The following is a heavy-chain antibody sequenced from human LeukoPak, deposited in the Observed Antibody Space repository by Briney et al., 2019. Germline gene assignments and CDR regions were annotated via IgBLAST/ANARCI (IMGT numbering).Heavy chain of an antibody. V-gene: IGHV4-30-4*01. CDR1: GASISSGDYY. D-gene: IGHD5-24*01. CDR2: IYYSGST. CDR3: ARPTRDGHNLVPPSPRFDY. J-gene: IGHJ4*01. Sequence: SQTLSLTCTVSGASISSGDYYWSWIRQPPGKALEWIGYIYYSGSTNYNPSLKSRVTISVDTSKNQFSLKLSSVTAADTAVYYCARPTRDGHNLVPPSPRFDYWGQGTLVTVSS.